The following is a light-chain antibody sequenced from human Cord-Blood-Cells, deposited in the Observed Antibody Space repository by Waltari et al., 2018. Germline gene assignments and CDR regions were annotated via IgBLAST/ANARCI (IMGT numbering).Light chain of an antibody. CDR2: DVR. Sequence: QSALTQPASVSGSPGQSITISCTGTSSDVGGYNYVSWYQQHPGKAPKLMIYDVRNRRSGVSNRFSGCKSRNTSSLTISGLQAEDEADYYCSSYTSSSTLVFGTGTKVTVL. V-gene: IGLV2-14*01. CDR3: SSYTSSSTLV. CDR1: SSDVGGYNY. J-gene: IGLJ1*01.